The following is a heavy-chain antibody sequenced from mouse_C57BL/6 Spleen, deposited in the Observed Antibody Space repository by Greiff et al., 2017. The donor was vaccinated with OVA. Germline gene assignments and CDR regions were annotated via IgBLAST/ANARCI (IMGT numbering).Heavy chain of an antibody. CDR1: GFTFSSYA. J-gene: IGHJ2*01. V-gene: IGHV5-4*01. CDR2: ISDGGNYT. D-gene: IGHD2-3*01. CDR3: AREWDDGWEGFDY. Sequence: EVQRVESGGGLVKPGGSLKLSCAASGFTFSSYAMSWVRQTPEKRLELVATISDGGNYTYYPDNVKGRFTISRDNAKNNLYLQMSHLKSEYTALYYCAREWDDGWEGFDYWGKGTTLTVSS.